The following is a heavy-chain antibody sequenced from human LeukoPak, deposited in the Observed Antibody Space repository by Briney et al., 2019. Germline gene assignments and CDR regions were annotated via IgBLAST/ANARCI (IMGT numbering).Heavy chain of an antibody. CDR1: GFTFSSYA. V-gene: IGHV3-23*01. CDR2: ISGSGGST. D-gene: IGHD5-12*01. CDR3: SKSDRGYGNFYY. J-gene: IGHJ4*02. Sequence: PGGSLRLSCAASGFTFSSYAMSWVRQAPGKGLEWVSAISGSGGSTYYADSVKGRFTISRDNSKNTLYLQMNSLRAEDTAVYYCSKSDRGYGNFYYWGQGTLVTVSS.